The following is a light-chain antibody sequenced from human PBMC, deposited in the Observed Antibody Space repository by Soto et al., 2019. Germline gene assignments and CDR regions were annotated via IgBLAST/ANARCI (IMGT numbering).Light chain of an antibody. V-gene: IGLV1-44*01. CDR2: SNN. J-gene: IGLJ3*02. Sequence: QAVVTQPPSASGTPGQRVTISCSGSSYNIGSNTVNWYKQLPGTAPKLLIYSNNQRPSGVPDRFSGSKSGTSASLAISGLQSEDEADYYCAAWDDSLNGWVFGGGTQLTVL. CDR3: AAWDDSLNGWV. CDR1: SYNIGSNT.